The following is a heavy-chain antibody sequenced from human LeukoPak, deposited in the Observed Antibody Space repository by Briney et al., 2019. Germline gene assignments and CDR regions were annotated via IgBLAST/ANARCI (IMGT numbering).Heavy chain of an antibody. D-gene: IGHD1-1*01. CDR2: ISAYNGNT. CDR1: GYTFTSYG. V-gene: IGHV1-18*01. Sequence: LWASVKVSCKASGYTFTSYGISWVRQAPGQGLEWMGWISAYNGNTNYAQKLQGRVTMTTDTSTSTAYMELRSLRSDDTAVYYCARGRRYRVDYYYYMDVWGKGTTVTVSS. CDR3: ARGRRYRVDYYYYMDV. J-gene: IGHJ6*03.